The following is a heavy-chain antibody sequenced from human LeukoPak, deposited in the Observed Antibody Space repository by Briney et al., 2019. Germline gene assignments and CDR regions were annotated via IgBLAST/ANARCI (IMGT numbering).Heavy chain of an antibody. D-gene: IGHD5-12*01. CDR3: ATSLGGYDFLDAFDI. CDR1: GYTFTSYG. J-gene: IGHJ3*02. CDR2: ISAYNGNT. Sequence: ASVKVSFKASGYTFTSYGISWVRQAPGQGLEWMGWISAYNGNTNYAQKLQGRVTMTTDTSTSTAYMELRSLRSDDTAVYYCATSLGGYDFLDAFDIWGQGTMVTVSS. V-gene: IGHV1-18*01.